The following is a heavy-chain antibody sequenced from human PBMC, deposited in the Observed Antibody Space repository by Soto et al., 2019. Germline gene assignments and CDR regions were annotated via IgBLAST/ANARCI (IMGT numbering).Heavy chain of an antibody. V-gene: IGHV5-51*01. J-gene: IGHJ4*02. D-gene: IGHD6-13*01. CDR2: IYPGDHET. CDR3: ARSPRSSPYFDF. Sequence: GESLQISCQCSGYTFSNFWIGWVRQLPGQGLEWMGIIYPGDHETRYSPSFLGKVTISAETSINTAYLQRSSLEASDSAFYFCARSPRSSPYFDFWGQGALVTVSS. CDR1: GYTFSNFW.